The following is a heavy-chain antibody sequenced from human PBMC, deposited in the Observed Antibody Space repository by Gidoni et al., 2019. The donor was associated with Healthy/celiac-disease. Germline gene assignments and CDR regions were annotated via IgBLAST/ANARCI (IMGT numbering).Heavy chain of an antibody. CDR1: EFTFSSYA. V-gene: IGHV3-30*01. D-gene: IGHD6-19*01. CDR2: ISDDGSNK. Sequence: QVQLVESGGGVVQPGRSLRLSCAASEFTFSSYAMHWVSQAPGKGLEWVAVISDDGSNKYYADSVKGRFTISRDNSKNTLYLQMNSLRAEDTAVYYCARSGIAVAGTGWFDPWGQGTLVTVSS. J-gene: IGHJ5*02. CDR3: ARSGIAVAGTGWFDP.